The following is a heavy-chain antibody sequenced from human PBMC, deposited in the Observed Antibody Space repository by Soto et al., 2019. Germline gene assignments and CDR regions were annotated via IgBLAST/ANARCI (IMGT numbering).Heavy chain of an antibody. Sequence: SETLSLTCTVSGGSISSGDYYWSWIRQPPGKGLEWIGYIYYSGSTYYNPSLKSRVTISVDTSKNQFSLKLSSVTAADTAVYYCARDSCSGGSCYHNWFDPWGQGTPVTVSS. V-gene: IGHV4-30-4*01. D-gene: IGHD2-15*01. CDR1: GGSISSGDYY. J-gene: IGHJ5*02. CDR2: IYYSGST. CDR3: ARDSCSGGSCYHNWFDP.